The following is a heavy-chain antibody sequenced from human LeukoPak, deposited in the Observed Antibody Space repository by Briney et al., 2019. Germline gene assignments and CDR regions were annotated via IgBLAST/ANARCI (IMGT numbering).Heavy chain of an antibody. CDR1: GGTFSSYT. Sequence: ASVKVSCKASGGTFSSYTISWVRQAPGQGLEWMGWISAYNGNTNYAQKLQGRVTMTTDTSTSTAYMELRSLRSDDTAVYYCARADIVVVPAAMSLTYYYYGMDVWGKGTTVTVSS. D-gene: IGHD2-2*01. CDR2: ISAYNGNT. V-gene: IGHV1-18*01. J-gene: IGHJ6*04. CDR3: ARADIVVVPAAMSLTYYYYGMDV.